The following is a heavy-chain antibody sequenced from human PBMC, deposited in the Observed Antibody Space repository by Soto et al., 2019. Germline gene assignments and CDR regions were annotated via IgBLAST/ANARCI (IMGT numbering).Heavy chain of an antibody. D-gene: IGHD3-9*01. CDR1: GGSISSGGYY. Sequence: QVQLQESGPGLVKPSQTLSLTCTVSGGSISSGGYYWSWIRQHPGKGLEWIGYIYYSGSTYYNPSLKSRVTLSVDTSKNQFSLKLSSVTAADTAVYYCAATNETYYDILTGYPYWGQGTLVTVSS. V-gene: IGHV4-31*03. CDR3: AATNETYYDILTGYPY. CDR2: IYYSGST. J-gene: IGHJ4*02.